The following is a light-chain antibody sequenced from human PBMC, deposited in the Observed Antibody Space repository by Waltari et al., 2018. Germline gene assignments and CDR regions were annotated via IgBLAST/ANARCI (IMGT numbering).Light chain of an antibody. V-gene: IGKV4-1*01. J-gene: IGKJ2*01. CDR1: QSLLTRSNNQNY. CDR3: HQYFSGHS. Sequence: EIVMTQSPDSLAVSLGERATINCKSSQSLLTRSNNQNYLAWYQQKPGQPPKLIIYWASNRESGVPDRFSGSGSGTDFTLTSSSLQAEDVALYYCHQYFSGHSFGQGTKLEIK. CDR2: WAS.